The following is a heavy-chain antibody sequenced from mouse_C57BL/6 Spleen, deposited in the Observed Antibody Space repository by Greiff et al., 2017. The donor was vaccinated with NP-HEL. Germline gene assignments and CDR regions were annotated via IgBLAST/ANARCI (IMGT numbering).Heavy chain of an antibody. V-gene: IGHV5-4*03. D-gene: IGHD1-1*01. CDR2: ISDGGSYT. J-gene: IGHJ3*01. CDR3: ARVDYYGSSSFAY. CDR1: GFTFSSYA. Sequence: EVMLVESGGGLVKPGGSLKLSCAASGFTFSSYAMSWVRQTPEKRLEWVATISDGGSYTYYPDNVKGRFTISRDNAKNNLYLQMSHLKSEDTAMYYCARVDYYGSSSFAYWGQGTLVTVSA.